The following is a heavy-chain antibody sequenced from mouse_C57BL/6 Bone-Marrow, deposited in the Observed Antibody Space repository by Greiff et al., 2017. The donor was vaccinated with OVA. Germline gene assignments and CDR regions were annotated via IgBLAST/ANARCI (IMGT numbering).Heavy chain of an antibody. CDR2: IYPGGGYT. Sequence: QVQLKQSGAELVRPGTSVKMSCKASGYTFTNYWIGWAKQRPGHGLEWIGDIYPGGGYTNYNEKFKGKATLTADKSSSPAYMQFSSLTSEDSAIYYCAKLGLGYFDVWGTGTTVTVSS. V-gene: IGHV1-63*01. D-gene: IGHD4-1*01. CDR3: AKLGLGYFDV. J-gene: IGHJ1*03. CDR1: GYTFTNYW.